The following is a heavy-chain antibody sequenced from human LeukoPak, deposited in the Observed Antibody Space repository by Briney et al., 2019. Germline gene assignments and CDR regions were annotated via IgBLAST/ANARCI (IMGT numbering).Heavy chain of an antibody. V-gene: IGHV4-61*02. CDR3: ARFGDYDYVWGSYRYFDY. J-gene: IGHJ4*02. D-gene: IGHD3-16*02. CDR1: GGSISSGGYY. Sequence: SQTLSLTCTVSGGSISSGGYYWSWIRQPAGKGLEWIGRIYTSGSTNYNPSLKSRVTISVDTSKNQFSLKLSSVTAADTAVYYCARFGDYDYVWGSYRYFDYWGQGTLVTVSS. CDR2: IYTSGST.